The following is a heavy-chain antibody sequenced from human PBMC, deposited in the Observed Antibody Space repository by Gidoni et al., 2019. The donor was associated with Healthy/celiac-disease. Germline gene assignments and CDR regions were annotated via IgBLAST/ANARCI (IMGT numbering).Heavy chain of an antibody. V-gene: IGHV3-30-3*01. CDR1: GFPLSSYA. Sequence: QVQLVESGGGVVQPGWSLRLPCAASGFPLSSYAMDWVRPAPGKGREWVAVISYDGSNKYDADSVKGRFTISRDNSKNTLYLQMISLGAEDTAVYYCARGTIFGVVTEFDYWGQGTLVTVSS. CDR3: ARGTIFGVVTEFDY. J-gene: IGHJ4*02. D-gene: IGHD3-3*01. CDR2: ISYDGSNK.